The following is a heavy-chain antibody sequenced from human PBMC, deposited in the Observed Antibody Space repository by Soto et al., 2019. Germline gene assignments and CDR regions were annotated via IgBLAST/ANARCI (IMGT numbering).Heavy chain of an antibody. CDR1: GGSISSGGYY. V-gene: IGHV4-31*03. D-gene: IGHD4-4*01. CDR3: AGAGYSNYLFDY. J-gene: IGHJ4*02. Sequence: PSETLSRTCTVSGGSISSGGYYWSWIRQHPGKGLEWIGYIYYSGSTYYNPSLKSRVTISVDTSKNQFSLKLSSVTAADTAVYYCAGAGYSNYLFDYWGQGTLVTVS. CDR2: IYYSGST.